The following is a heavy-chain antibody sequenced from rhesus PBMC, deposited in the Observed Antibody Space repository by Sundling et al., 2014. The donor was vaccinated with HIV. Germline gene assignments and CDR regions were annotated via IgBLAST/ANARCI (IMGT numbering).Heavy chain of an antibody. CDR3: AKAEVQLQFPYFDY. CDR2: INSRGSST. CDR1: GFTFNSYG. Sequence: EVQLVETGGGLVQPGGSLKVSCAASGFTFNSYGMSWVRQAPGRGLEWVSAINSRGSSTYYADSVKGRFTISRDNSKNTLSLQMNSLRAEDTAVYYCAKAEVQLQFPYFDYWAEGVLVTVSS. J-gene: IGHJ4*01. D-gene: IGHD5-12*01. V-gene: IGHV3-103*01.